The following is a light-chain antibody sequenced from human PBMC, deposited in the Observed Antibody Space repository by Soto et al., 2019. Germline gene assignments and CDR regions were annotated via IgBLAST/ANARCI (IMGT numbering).Light chain of an antibody. CDR1: QSISSW. CDR2: DAS. Sequence: IQMTQSPSTLSASVGDRVTITCRASQSISSWLAWYQQKPGKAPKLLIYDASSLESGVPSRFSGSGSGTEFTLTISSLQPDDFATYYCQQSYTFPWTFGQGTKVDIK. J-gene: IGKJ1*01. CDR3: QQSYTFPWT. V-gene: IGKV1-5*01.